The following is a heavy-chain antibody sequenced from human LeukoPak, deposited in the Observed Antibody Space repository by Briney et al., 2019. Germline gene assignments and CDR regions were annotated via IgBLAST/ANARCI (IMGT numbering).Heavy chain of an antibody. CDR3: ARLRVEARGGGFDY. Sequence: PSETLSLTCTVSGGSISRSSCYWGWNRQPPGKGLEWIGSIYYSGSTYYNPSLKSRVTISVDTSKNQFSLKLSSVTAADTAVYYCARLRVEARGGGFDYWGQGTLVTVSS. CDR2: IYYSGST. CDR1: GGSISRSSCY. J-gene: IGHJ4*02. D-gene: IGHD1-26*01. V-gene: IGHV4-39*01.